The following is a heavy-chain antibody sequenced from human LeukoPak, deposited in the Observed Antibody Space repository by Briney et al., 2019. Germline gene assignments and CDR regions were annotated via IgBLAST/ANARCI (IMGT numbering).Heavy chain of an antibody. CDR1: GYTFTSYD. CDR2: MNPNSGNT. CDR3: ARVSRGSDYYYYMAV. V-gene: IGHV1-8*01. D-gene: IGHD3-10*01. J-gene: IGHJ6*03. Sequence: GASVKVSCKASGYTFTSYDINWVRQATGQGLEWMGWMNPNSGNTGYAQKFQGRVTMTRNTSISTAYMELSTMRSEDTEVYYCARVSRGSDYYYYMAVWGKGTTVTVSS.